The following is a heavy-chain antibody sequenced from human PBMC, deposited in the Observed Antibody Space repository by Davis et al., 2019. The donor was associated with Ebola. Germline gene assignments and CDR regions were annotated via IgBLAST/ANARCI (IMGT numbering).Heavy chain of an antibody. J-gene: IGHJ4*02. D-gene: IGHD4-11*01. CDR3: ARDSDDYSFDY. V-gene: IGHV3-7*01. Sequence: GESLKISCAASGFIFSNYWMSWVRQAPGKGPEWVAIIKQDGGEKHYVDSVKGRFTISRDNSKNTLYLQMNSLRPEDTAVYYCARDSDDYSFDYWGQGTLVTVSS. CDR2: IKQDGGEK. CDR1: GFIFSNYW.